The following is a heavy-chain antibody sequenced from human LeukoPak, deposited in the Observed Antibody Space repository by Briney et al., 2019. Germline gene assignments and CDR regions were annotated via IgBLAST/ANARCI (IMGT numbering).Heavy chain of an antibody. J-gene: IGHJ1*01. CDR1: GFTFSNYW. CDR2: IKTDGSEK. V-gene: IGHV3-7*01. Sequence: GSLRLSCEGSGFTFSNYWMGWVRQAPGRGLQWVANIKTDGSEKYYVDSVKGRFTISRDNAKNSLYLQMNSLRAEDTAVYYCATYSSLNRREFQYWGQGTLLTVSS. D-gene: IGHD3-22*01. CDR3: ATYSSLNRREFQY.